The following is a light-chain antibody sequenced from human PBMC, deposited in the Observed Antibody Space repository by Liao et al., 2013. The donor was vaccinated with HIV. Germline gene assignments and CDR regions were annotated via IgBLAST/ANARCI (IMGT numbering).Light chain of an antibody. CDR2: QDN. Sequence: SYELTQSPSVSVSPGQTASIPCSGDKLGDRDASWYQQKPGQSPILVIYQDNKRPSGIPERFSGSNSGNTATLTVSGTQAMDEAEYYCQTWDSRTPVVFGGGTKLTVL. V-gene: IGLV3-1*01. CDR1: KLGDRD. CDR3: QTWDSRTPVV. J-gene: IGLJ2*01.